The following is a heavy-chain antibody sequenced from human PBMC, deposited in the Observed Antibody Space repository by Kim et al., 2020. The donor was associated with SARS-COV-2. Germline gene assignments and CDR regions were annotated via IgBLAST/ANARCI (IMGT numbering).Heavy chain of an antibody. D-gene: IGHD4-4*01. CDR3: ATGLQHYYYGMDV. V-gene: IGHV3-11*06. CDR1: GFTFSDYY. Sequence: GGSLRLSCAASGFTFSDYYMSWIRQAPGKGLEWVSYISSSSSYTNYADSVKGRFTISRDNAKNSLYLQMNSLRAEDTAVYYCATGLQHYYYGMDVWGQGTTVTVSS. CDR2: ISSSSSYT. J-gene: IGHJ6*02.